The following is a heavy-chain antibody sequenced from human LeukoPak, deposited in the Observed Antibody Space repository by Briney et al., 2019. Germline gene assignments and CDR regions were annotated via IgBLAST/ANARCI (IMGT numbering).Heavy chain of an antibody. Sequence: ASVKVSCKASGYTFTGYYMHWVRQAPGQGLEWMGRINPNSGGTNYAQKFQGRVTMTRDTSISTAYMELSRLRSDDTAVYYCARTTMVRGVTNTPRSDYWGQGTLVTVSS. V-gene: IGHV1-2*06. J-gene: IGHJ4*02. CDR3: ARTTMVRGVTNTPRSDY. CDR2: INPNSGGT. CDR1: GYTFTGYY. D-gene: IGHD3-10*01.